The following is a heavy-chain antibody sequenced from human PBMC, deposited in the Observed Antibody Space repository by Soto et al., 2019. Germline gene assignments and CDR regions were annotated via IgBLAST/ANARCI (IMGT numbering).Heavy chain of an antibody. CDR2: ISGIGYNT. CDR3: AKAGFSSSWSPTYFDY. CDR1: GFTFTSYA. V-gene: IGHV3-23*01. Sequence: EVQLLESGGGLVQPGGSLRLSCAASGFTFTSYAMNWVRLAPGKGLEWVSAISGIGYNTYYADSVKGRFTISRDNTKNTLYLQMNSLRAEDTAVYYCAKAGFSSSWSPTYFDYWGQGTLVTVSS. D-gene: IGHD6-13*01. J-gene: IGHJ4*02.